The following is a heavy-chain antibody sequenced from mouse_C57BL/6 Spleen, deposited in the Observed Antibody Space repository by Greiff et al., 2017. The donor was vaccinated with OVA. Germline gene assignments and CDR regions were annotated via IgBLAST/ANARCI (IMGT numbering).Heavy chain of an antibody. D-gene: IGHD4-1*01. CDR2: IYPGNGET. CDR1: GYTFTSYW. V-gene: IGHV1-5*01. CDR3: TRLTGTEAY. Sequence: VQLQQSGTVLARPGASVKMSCKTSGYTFTSYWMHWVKQRPGQGLEWIGAIYPGNGETSYNQKFKGKPKLTAVTTASTAYMERSSLTNEDSAVYYCTRLTGTEAYWGQGTLVTVSA. J-gene: IGHJ3*01.